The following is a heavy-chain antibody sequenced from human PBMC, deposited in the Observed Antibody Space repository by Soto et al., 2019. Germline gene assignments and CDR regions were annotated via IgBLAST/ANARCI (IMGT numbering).Heavy chain of an antibody. D-gene: IGHD5-18*01. CDR1: GGTFSTYA. J-gene: IGHJ6*02. V-gene: IGHV1-69*01. Sequence: QVQLVQSGAEVKKPGSSVKVSCKASGGTFSTYAISWVRQAPGQGLEWVGGIIPIFGTANYAQKLQGRVTITADESTSTAYMELSSLRSEDTAVYYCARAAYSYGTAYLSYYYGMDVWGQGTTFTVSS. CDR2: IIPIFGTA. CDR3: ARAAYSYGTAYLSYYYGMDV.